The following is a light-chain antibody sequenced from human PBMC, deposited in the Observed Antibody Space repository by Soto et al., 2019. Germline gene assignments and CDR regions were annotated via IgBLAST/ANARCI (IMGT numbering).Light chain of an antibody. J-gene: IGLJ2*01. Sequence: QSVLTQPPSVSAAPGQKVTISCSGRSSNIGNNYISWYQHLPGAAPKLLIYDNIKRPSGIPDRFSGSKSGTSATLDITGLQTGDEADYYCGTWHSSLSTGVFGGGTKVTVL. CDR2: DNI. CDR1: SSNIGNNY. V-gene: IGLV1-51*01. CDR3: GTWHSSLSTGV.